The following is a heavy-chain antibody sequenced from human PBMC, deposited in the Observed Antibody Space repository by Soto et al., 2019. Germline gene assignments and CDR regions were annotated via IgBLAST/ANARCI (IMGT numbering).Heavy chain of an antibody. J-gene: IGHJ5*02. V-gene: IGHV1-3*01. CDR3: VRRHVSATGIDWFDP. CDR1: GYTFTSYG. CDR2: INAANGDT. D-gene: IGHD6-13*01. Sequence: ASVKVSCKASGYTFTSYGIHWVRQAPGQRREWMGGINAANGDTKYSPKFQDKVTITRDTSASTAYMELSSLRSEDTAVYYCVRRHVSATGIDWFDPWGQGTLVTVS.